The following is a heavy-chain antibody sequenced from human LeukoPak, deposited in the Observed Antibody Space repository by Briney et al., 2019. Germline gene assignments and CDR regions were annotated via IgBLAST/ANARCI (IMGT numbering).Heavy chain of an antibody. D-gene: IGHD6-19*01. V-gene: IGHV4-4*07. CDR1: GGSISSYY. CDR2: IYTSGST. J-gene: IGHJ4*02. Sequence: MASETLSLTCTVSGGSISSYYWSWIRQPAGKGLEWIGRIYTSGSTNYNPSLKSRVTMSVDTSKNQFSLKLSSVTAADTAVYYCARGKGYSSGWYFDYWGQGTLVTVSS. CDR3: ARGKGYSSGWYFDY.